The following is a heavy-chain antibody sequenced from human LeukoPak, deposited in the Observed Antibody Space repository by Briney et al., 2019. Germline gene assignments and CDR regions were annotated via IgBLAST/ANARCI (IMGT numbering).Heavy chain of an antibody. V-gene: IGHV3-23*01. CDR1: GCTFSSYA. CDR2: ISGSGVTT. J-gene: IGHJ6*02. D-gene: IGHD6-19*01. Sequence: GGSMRLSCAASGCTFSSYAMSWVRQAPGKGLEWVASISGSGVTTYHADAVKGRFTISRDNSKNTLYLQMDSLRVEDTALYYCAKSYSTGWYFGNGMDVWGQGTAVTVSS. CDR3: AKSYSTGWYFGNGMDV.